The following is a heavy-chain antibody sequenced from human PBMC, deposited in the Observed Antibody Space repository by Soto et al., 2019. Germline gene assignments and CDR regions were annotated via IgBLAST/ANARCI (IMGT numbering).Heavy chain of an antibody. V-gene: IGHV3-33*01. CDR2: IWRDGNSQ. CDR3: ATDSWGPEV. CDR1: GFSFSSYN. Sequence: QVQLVESGGGVVQPGRSLRLSCAASGFSFSSYNMHWVRQAPGKGLEWVTFIWRDGNSQSHADSVKGRFTVSRDNSKNTLYLQMDSPRGEDTAVYYCATDSWGPEVWGQGTTVTVSS. J-gene: IGHJ6*02. D-gene: IGHD7-27*01.